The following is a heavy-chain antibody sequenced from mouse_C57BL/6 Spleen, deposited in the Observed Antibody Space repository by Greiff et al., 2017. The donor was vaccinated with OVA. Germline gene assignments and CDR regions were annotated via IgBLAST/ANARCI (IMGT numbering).Heavy chain of an antibody. CDR3: AREPITTVVATRYFDV. CDR1: GYTFTSYW. CDR2: IHPNSGST. V-gene: IGHV1-64*01. D-gene: IGHD1-1*01. Sequence: VQVQQPGAELVKPGASVKLSCKASGYTFTSYWMHWVKQRPGQGLEWIGMIHPNSGSTNYNEKFKSKATLTVDKSSSTAYMQLSSLTSEDSAVYYCAREPITTVVATRYFDVWGTGTTVTVSS. J-gene: IGHJ1*03.